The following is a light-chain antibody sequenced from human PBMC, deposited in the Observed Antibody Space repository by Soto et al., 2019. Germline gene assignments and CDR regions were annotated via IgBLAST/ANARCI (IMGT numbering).Light chain of an antibody. CDR3: QQYDTWPRT. Sequence: EIVMTQSPASLSVPPGERATLSCRASQSVSSNFAWYLQKPGQAPRLLIYGASTRATAVPARFTASGSGTEFTPTISSLQSDDFGVYYCQQYDTWPRTFGQGTKVDIK. V-gene: IGKV3-15*01. J-gene: IGKJ1*01. CDR2: GAS. CDR1: QSVSSN.